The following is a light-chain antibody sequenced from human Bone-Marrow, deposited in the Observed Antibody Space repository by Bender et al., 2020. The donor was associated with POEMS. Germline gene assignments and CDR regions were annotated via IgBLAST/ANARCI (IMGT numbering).Light chain of an antibody. CDR1: SSDVGGFTL. CDR3: CSYAGTTTYV. V-gene: IGLV2-23*01. CDR2: EDT. J-gene: IGLJ1*01. Sequence: QSALTQPASVSGSPGQSITISCAGTSSDVGGFTLVSWYQQHPGKAPKVVIYEDTKRPSGVSNRFSGSKSGNTASLTISGLQAEDEADYYCCSYAGTTTYVFGTGTTVTVL.